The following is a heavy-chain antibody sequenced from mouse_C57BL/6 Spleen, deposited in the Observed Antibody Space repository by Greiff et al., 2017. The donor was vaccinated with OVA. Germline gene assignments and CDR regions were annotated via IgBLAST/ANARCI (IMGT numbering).Heavy chain of an antibody. CDR2: ISYDGSN. Sequence: EVKLVESGPGLVKPSQSLSLTCSVTGYSITSGYYWNWIRQFPGNKLEWMGYISYDGSNNYNPSLKNRISITRDTSKNQFFLKLNSVTTEDTATYYCARDRETGTSYFDYWGQGTTLTVSS. J-gene: IGHJ2*01. CDR1: GYSITSGYY. V-gene: IGHV3-6*01. CDR3: ARDRETGTSYFDY. D-gene: IGHD4-1*01.